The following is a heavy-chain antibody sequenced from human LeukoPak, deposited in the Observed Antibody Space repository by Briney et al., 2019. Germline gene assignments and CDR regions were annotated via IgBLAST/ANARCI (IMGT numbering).Heavy chain of an antibody. CDR1: GFTFSDYY. CDR3: AREVGGAFDY. J-gene: IGHJ4*02. Sequence: GGSLRLSCAASGFTFSDYYVSWIRQAPGKGLEWVSYISTSSDDTNYADSVKGRFTISRDNAKNSLYLHMNSLRAEDTAVYYCAREVGGAFDYWGQGTLVTVSS. CDR2: ISTSSDDT. D-gene: IGHD1-26*01. V-gene: IGHV3-11*05.